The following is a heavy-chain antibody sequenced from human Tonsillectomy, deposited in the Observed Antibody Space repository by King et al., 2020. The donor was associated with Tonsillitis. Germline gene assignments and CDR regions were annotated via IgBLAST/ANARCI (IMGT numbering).Heavy chain of an antibody. CDR3: ARPYRSSWTAGMDV. CDR1: GGTFSNSA. V-gene: IGHV1-69*01. CDR2: SIPIFGTA. Sequence: QLVQSGAEVKKPGSSVKVSCKASGGTFSNSAISWVRQAPGQGLEWMGGSIPIFGTANYAQKFQGRVTITADGSTSTAYMELSSLRSEDTAVYYCARPYRSSWTAGMDVWGQGTTVTVSS. J-gene: IGHJ6*02. D-gene: IGHD6-13*01.